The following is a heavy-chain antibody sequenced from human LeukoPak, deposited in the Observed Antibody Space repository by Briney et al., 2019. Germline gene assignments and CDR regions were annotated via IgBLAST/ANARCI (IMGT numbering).Heavy chain of an antibody. J-gene: IGHJ4*02. CDR3: AREQRDIPNSFDS. Sequence: GGSLRLSCAAAGFTFRKYVMSWVRQAPGKGLEWVSAITESGAATYYVDSVKGRFTISRDNSKSTLFLQMNSLRAEDTAMYYCAREQRDIPNSFDSWGQGTLVTVSS. CDR1: GFTFRKYV. V-gene: IGHV3-23*01. CDR2: ITESGAAT. D-gene: IGHD6-25*01.